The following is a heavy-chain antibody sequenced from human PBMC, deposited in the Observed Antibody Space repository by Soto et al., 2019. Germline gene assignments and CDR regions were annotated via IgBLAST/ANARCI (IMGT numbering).Heavy chain of an antibody. Sequence: QVQLQQWGAGLLKPSETLSLTCAVYGGSFSGYYWTWIRQPPGTGLEWIGEINHSGSTNYNPSLTSRVTIQVATSNNQFSLKLTSVTAADTAVYYCARDKITGLFDYWGQGTLVTVSS. CDR2: INHSGST. CDR1: GGSFSGYY. V-gene: IGHV4-34*01. D-gene: IGHD2-8*02. J-gene: IGHJ4*02. CDR3: ARDKITGLFDY.